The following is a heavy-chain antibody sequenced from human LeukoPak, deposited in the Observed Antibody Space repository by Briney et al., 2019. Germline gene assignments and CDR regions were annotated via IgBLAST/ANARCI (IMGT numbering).Heavy chain of an antibody. J-gene: IGHJ6*03. Sequence: GASVKVSCKASGYTFTGYYMHWVRQAPGQGLEWMGWINPNSGGTNYAQKFQGRVTMTRDTSISTAYMELSRLRSDDTAVYYCARDLRFAYDYYYYMDVWGKGTTVTIS. V-gene: IGHV1-2*02. CDR3: ARDLRFAYDYYYYMDV. D-gene: IGHD5/OR15-5a*01. CDR2: INPNSGGT. CDR1: GYTFTGYY.